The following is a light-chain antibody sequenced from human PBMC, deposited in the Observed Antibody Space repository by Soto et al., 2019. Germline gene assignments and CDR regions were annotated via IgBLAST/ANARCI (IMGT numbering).Light chain of an antibody. CDR2: WAS. CDR3: QQYESTPPT. Sequence: DIVMTQSPDSLAVSLGERATINCKSSQSVLYSSNNKNYLAWYQQRPGQPPKLLIYWASTRESGVPDRFSGSGSRPDFTLTITSLQAEDVAVYYCQQYESTPPTFGQGTKLEIK. CDR1: QSVLYSSNNKNY. V-gene: IGKV4-1*01. J-gene: IGKJ2*01.